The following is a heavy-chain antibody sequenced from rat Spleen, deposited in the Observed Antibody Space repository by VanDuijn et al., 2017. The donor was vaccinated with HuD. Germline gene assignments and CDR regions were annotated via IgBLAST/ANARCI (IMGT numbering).Heavy chain of an antibody. CDR2: INYDGSRT. Sequence: EVQLVESGGGLVQPGRSLKLSCAASGFTFSDYFMAWVRQVPTKGLEWVATINYDGSRTYYRDSVKGRFTVSRDNAKNILYLQMDSLRSEDTATYYCTIRDGGFPGWGQGTLVTVSS. CDR3: TIRDGGFPG. CDR1: GFTFSDYF. V-gene: IGHV5-29*01. J-gene: IGHJ3*01. D-gene: IGHD1-11*01.